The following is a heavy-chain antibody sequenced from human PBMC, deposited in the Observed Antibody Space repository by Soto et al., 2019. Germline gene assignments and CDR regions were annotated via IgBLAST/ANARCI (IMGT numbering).Heavy chain of an antibody. CDR2: ISYDGSNK. D-gene: IGHD1-7*01. CDR1: GFTFSSYG. V-gene: IGHV3-30*18. CDR3: AKPVYNWNYVGGMDV. J-gene: IGHJ6*02. Sequence: GGSPRLSCAASGFTFSSYGMHWVRQAPGKGLEWVAVISYDGSNKYYADSVKGRFTISRDNSKNTLYLQMNSLRAEDTAVYYCAKPVYNWNYVGGMDVWGQGTTVTVSS.